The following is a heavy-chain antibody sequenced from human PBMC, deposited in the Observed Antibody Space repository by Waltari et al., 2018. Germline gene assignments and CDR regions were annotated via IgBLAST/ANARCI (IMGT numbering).Heavy chain of an antibody. CDR2: ISDSGVIT. D-gene: IGHD3-22*01. V-gene: IGHV3-23*01. J-gene: IGHJ4*02. CDR1: GFNFISYA. CDR3: ARHLYSIDYLELGN. Sequence: EVHLLESGGGLAQPGGSLRLSCAASGFNFISYAMRWVRQAPGKGLEGVSGISDSGVITKYADSVKGRFTVSRDNSKNTVFLQLNSLRAEDTAIYYCARHLYSIDYLELGNWGQGTLVTVSS.